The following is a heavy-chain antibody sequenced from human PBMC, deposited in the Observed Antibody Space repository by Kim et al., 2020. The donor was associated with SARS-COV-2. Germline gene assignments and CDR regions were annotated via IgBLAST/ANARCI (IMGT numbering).Heavy chain of an antibody. J-gene: IGHJ6*02. D-gene: IGHD3-22*01. V-gene: IGHV3-64*04. CDR3: ARDYYDSSGYSTYGMDV. Sequence: VKGRFTISRDNSKNTLYLLMNSLRAEDTAVYYCARDYYDSSGYSTYGMDVWGQGTTVTVSS.